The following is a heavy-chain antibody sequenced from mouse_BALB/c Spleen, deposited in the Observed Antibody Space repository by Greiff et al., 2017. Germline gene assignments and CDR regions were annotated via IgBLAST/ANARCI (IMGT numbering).Heavy chain of an antibody. CDR2: ISYSGST. CDR3: ARYHSYYAYAMDY. CDR1: GYSITSDYA. D-gene: IGHD1-1*02. Sequence: DVKLQESGPGLVKPSQSLSLTCTVTGYSITSDYAWNWIRQFPGNKLEWMGYISYSGSTSYNPSLKSRISITRDTSKNQFFLQLNSVTTEDTATYYCARYHSYYAYAMDYWGQGTSVTVSS. J-gene: IGHJ4*01. V-gene: IGHV3-2*02.